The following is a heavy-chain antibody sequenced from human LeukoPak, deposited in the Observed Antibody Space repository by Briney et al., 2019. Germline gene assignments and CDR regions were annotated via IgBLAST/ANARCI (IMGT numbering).Heavy chain of an antibody. V-gene: IGHV4-4*07. CDR1: GGSISSYY. J-gene: IGHJ4*02. CDR3: AVSGYYYDSSGRTRTRYYFDY. CDR2: IYTSGST. D-gene: IGHD3-22*01. Sequence: PSETLSLTCTVSGGSISSYYWSWIRQPAGKGLEWIGRIYTSGSTNYNPSLKSRVTMSVDTPKNQFSLKLSSVTAADTAVYYCAVSGYYYDSSGRTRTRYYFDYWGQGTLVTVSS.